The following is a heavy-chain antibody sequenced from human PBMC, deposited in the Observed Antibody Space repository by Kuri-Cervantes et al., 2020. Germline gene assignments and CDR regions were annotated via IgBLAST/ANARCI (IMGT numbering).Heavy chain of an antibody. CDR3: AREGAWELLGEPFDY. Sequence: ASVKVSCKASGYTFTSYAMHWVRQAPGQGLEWMGWINPNSGGTNYAQKFQGRATMTRDMSISTAYMELSRLRSDDTAVYYCAREGAWELLGEPFDYWGQGTLVTVSS. D-gene: IGHD1-26*01. CDR1: GYTFTSYA. V-gene: IGHV1-2*02. CDR2: INPNSGGT. J-gene: IGHJ4*02.